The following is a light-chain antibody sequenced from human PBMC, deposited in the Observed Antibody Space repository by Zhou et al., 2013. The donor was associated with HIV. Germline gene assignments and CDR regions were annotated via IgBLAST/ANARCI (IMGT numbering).Light chain of an antibody. J-gene: IGKJ4*01. CDR1: ENIDSW. Sequence: DIQMTQSPSTLSASVGDRVTITCRASENIDSWLAWYQQKPGKAPKLLIYKASNLESGVPSRFSGSGSETEFTLTISSLQPDDFATYYCLQHNISPLTFGGGTKVEI. CDR2: KAS. CDR3: LQHNISPLT. V-gene: IGKV1-5*03.